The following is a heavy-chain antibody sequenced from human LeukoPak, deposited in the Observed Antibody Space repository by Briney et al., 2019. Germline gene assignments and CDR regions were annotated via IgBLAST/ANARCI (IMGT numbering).Heavy chain of an antibody. CDR1: GFTFSSYW. V-gene: IGHV3-7*01. D-gene: IGHD1-26*01. CDR3: AREGGSYDWVDAFDI. J-gene: IGHJ3*02. Sequence: GGSLRLSCAASGFTFSSYWMSWVRQAPGKGLEWVANIKQDGSEKYYVDSVKGRFTISRDNAKNSLYLQMNSLRAEDTAVYYCAREGGSYDWVDAFDIWGQGTMVTVSS. CDR2: IKQDGSEK.